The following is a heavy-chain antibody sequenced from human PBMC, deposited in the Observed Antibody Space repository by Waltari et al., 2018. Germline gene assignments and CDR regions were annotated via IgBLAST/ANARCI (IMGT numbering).Heavy chain of an antibody. CDR3: ARDHSKLDGMDV. J-gene: IGHJ6*02. CDR1: GGTFSSYA. CDR2: IIPIFGTA. D-gene: IGHD6-13*01. Sequence: QVQLVQSGAEVKKPGSSVKVSCKASGGTFSSYAISWVRQAPGQGLEWMGGIIPIFGTANYAQKFQGRVTSTADKATSTAYMELSSLRSEDTAVYYCARDHSKLDGMDVWGQGTTVTVSS. V-gene: IGHV1-69*13.